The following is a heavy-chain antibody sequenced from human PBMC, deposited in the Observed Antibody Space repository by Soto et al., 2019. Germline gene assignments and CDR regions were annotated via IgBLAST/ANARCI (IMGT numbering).Heavy chain of an antibody. CDR3: ARDDCSGGSCVDY. CDR1: GFMFRNYW. CDR2: IKEDGSEK. D-gene: IGHD2-15*01. J-gene: IGHJ4*02. V-gene: IGHV3-7*01. Sequence: GGSLRLSCAASGFMFRNYWMTWVRQAPGKGLEWVANIKEDGSEKYYVDSLEGRFTISRDNAKNSVYLQMNSLRTEDTAVYYCARDDCSGGSCVDYWGQGTLVTVSS.